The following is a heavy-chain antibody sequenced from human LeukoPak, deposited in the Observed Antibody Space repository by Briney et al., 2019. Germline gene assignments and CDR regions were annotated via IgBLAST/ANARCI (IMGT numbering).Heavy chain of an antibody. CDR1: GYSISSDYY. CDR3: TREYGFMTTVFHAFDI. V-gene: IGHV4-38-2*02. CDR2: IYHTGTT. J-gene: IGHJ3*02. D-gene: IGHD4-17*01. Sequence: PSETLSLTCTVSGYSISSDYYWGWIRQPPGKGLEWIGSIYHTGTTYYNPSLKSRVTISVDTSKNQFSLKLSSVTAADTAIYYCTREYGFMTTVFHAFDIWGQGTMVTVSS.